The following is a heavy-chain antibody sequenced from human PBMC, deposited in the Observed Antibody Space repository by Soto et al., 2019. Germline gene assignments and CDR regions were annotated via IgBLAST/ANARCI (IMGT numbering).Heavy chain of an antibody. CDR3: ERAKYTRSPLNNWFDP. Sequence: SETLSLSGPGCGESISNSYWTWILQPPGNGLEWIGYIYYSGSTNYNPPLKSRVTISVDTSKNQFSLKLTSVTAADTDVYYCERAKYTRSPLNNWFDPCAQGTLVTVYS. D-gene: IGHD2-2*01. V-gene: IGHV4-59*01. CDR2: IYYSGST. CDR1: GESISNSY. J-gene: IGHJ5*02.